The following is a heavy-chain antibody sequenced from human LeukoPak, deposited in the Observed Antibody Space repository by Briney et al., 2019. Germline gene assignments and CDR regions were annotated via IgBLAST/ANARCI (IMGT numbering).Heavy chain of an antibody. D-gene: IGHD5-12*01. CDR3: ARRTIVATRELDY. CDR2: INWNGGST. CDR1: GFTFSSYA. Sequence: GGSLRLSCTASGFTFSSYAMGWVRQAPGEGLEWVSGINWNGGSTGYADSVKGRFTISRDNAKNSLYLQMNSLRAEDTALYYCARRTIVATRELDYWGQGTLVTVSS. V-gene: IGHV3-20*04. J-gene: IGHJ4*02.